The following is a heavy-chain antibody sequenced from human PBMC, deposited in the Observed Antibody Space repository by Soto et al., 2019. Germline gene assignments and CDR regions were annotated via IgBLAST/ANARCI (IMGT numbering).Heavy chain of an antibody. V-gene: IGHV1-69*13. J-gene: IGHJ6*02. Sequence: SVKVSCKASGGTFSSYAISWVRQAPGQGLEWMGGIIPIFGTANYAQKFQGRVTITADESTSTAYMELSSLRSEDTAVYYCARVPQSVAGYYYYGMDVWGQGTTVTVSS. CDR2: IIPIFGTA. CDR3: ARVPQSVAGYYYYGMDV. D-gene: IGHD6-19*01. CDR1: GGTFSSYA.